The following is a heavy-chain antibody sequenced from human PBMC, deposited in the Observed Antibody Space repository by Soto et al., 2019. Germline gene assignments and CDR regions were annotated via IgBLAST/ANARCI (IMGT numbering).Heavy chain of an antibody. J-gene: IGHJ6*02. CDR1: GFSLSTTAMS. Sequence: ESGPTLVNPTETLTLTCTFSGFSLSTTAMSLSWVRQPPGKALEWLGRIDWDDEKYYSTSLKTRLTISKDTSKNQVVLTMTNMDPVDTATYFCARGHLLLGGMNVWGQGTTVTGSS. CDR2: IDWDDEK. D-gene: IGHD2-21*01. V-gene: IGHV2-70*11. CDR3: ARGHLLLGGMNV.